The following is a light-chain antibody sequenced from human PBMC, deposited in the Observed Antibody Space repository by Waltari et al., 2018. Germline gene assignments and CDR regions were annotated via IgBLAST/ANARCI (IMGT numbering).Light chain of an antibody. CDR1: ESFTRTV. V-gene: IGKV3-20*01. J-gene: IGKJ1*01. Sequence: RASESFTRTVACYQQKPGQAPSVLIYDASSRATGIPDRFSGSGYGTDFSLTISRLEPEEFAVYDCQKYGTLPATFGQGTKVEIK. CDR3: QKYGTLPAT. CDR2: DAS.